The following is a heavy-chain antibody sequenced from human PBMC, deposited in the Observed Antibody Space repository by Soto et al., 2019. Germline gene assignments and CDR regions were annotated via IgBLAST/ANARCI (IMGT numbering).Heavy chain of an antibody. V-gene: IGHV3-30-3*01. CDR1: GFTFSSYA. D-gene: IGHD3-3*01. CDR3: ARDANRYYDFWSGSYYFDY. CDR2: ISYDGSNK. J-gene: IGHJ4*02. Sequence: PGGSLRLSCAASGFTFSSYAMHWVRQAPGRGLEWVAVISYDGSNKYYADSVKGRFTISRDNSKNTLYLQMNSLRAEDTAVYYCARDANRYYDFWSGSYYFDYWGQGTLVTVSS.